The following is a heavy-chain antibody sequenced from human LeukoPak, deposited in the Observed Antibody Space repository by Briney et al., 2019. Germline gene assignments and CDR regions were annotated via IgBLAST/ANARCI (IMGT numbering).Heavy chain of an antibody. V-gene: IGHV3-53*03. D-gene: IGHD1-20*01. CDR1: VSTSGVTY. Sequence: GSLRPSCLASVSTSGVTYMTGAGQAPGKGLEWVSVIYSGGSTYYADSVKGRFTISRDNAKNSLFLQMNSPRAEDTAVYYCATEWYSAYDTYNSWGRGQGTLVTVSS. CDR2: IYSGGST. J-gene: IGHJ4*02. CDR3: ATEWYSAYDTYNSWG.